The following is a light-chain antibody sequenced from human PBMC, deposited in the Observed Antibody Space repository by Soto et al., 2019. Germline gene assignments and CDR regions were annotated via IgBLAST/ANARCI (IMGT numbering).Light chain of an antibody. CDR1: SSDVGANDL. CDR2: EVK. Sequence: LAQPASVSGSPGQSIAISCTGTSSDVGANDLVSWYQQHPGKAPKLLIYEVKSRPSGVSNRFSGSKSGNTASLTISGLQAEDEATYYCSSYTNTNTPFGTGTKVTVL. CDR3: SSYTNTNTP. J-gene: IGLJ1*01. V-gene: IGLV2-14*01.